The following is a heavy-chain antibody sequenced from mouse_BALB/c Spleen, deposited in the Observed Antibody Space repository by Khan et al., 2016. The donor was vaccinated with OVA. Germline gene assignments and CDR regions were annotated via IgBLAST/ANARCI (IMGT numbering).Heavy chain of an antibody. J-gene: IGHJ3*01. CDR2: MHYSGST. Sequence: EVQLQESGPGLVKPSQSLSPTCTVTGYSNTSDYAWNWIRQFPGNKLEWMGYMHYSGSTSSNPSPKSRISITRDSSKNPSFLHFNSVTSEDTATYYCARWFAYWGQGTLVTVSA. CDR3: ARWFAY. CDR1: GYSNTSDYA. V-gene: IGHV3-2*02.